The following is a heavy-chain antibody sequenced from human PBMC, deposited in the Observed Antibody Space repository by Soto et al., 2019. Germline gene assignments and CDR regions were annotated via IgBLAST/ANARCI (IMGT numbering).Heavy chain of an antibody. CDR2: IYYSGST. Sequence: SETLSLTCTVSGGSISSSSYYWGWIRQPPGKGLEWIGSIYYSGSTYYNPSLKSRVTISVDTSKNQFSLKLSSVTAADTAVYYCARRSGYYDFWSGYSFLGMDVWGQGTTVTVSS. CDR3: ARRSGYYDFWSGYSFLGMDV. D-gene: IGHD3-3*01. CDR1: GGSISSSSYY. J-gene: IGHJ6*02. V-gene: IGHV4-39*01.